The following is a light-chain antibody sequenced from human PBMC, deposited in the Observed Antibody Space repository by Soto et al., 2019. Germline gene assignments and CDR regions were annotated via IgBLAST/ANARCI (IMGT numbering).Light chain of an antibody. Sequence: EIVMTQSPATLSVSPGERATLCCRASQSVSSKLAWYQQKPGQAPRLLIYGASSRATGIPDRFSGSGSGTDFTLTISRLEPEDFAVYYCQQYGSSRTFGQGTKVDIK. J-gene: IGKJ1*01. CDR1: QSVSSK. V-gene: IGKV3-20*01. CDR2: GAS. CDR3: QQYGSSRT.